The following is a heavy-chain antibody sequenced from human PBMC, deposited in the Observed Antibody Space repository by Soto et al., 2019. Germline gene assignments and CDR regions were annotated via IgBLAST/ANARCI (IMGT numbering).Heavy chain of an antibody. D-gene: IGHD6-6*01. J-gene: IGHJ4*02. Sequence: ASVKVSCKASGYTFTSYAMHWVRQAPGQRLEWMGWINAGNGNTKYSQKFQGRVTITRDTSASTAYMELSSLRSEDTAVYYCARSRSSSSSWGVLDYWGQGTLVTVSS. CDR3: ARSRSSSSSWGVLDY. CDR1: GYTFTSYA. V-gene: IGHV1-3*01. CDR2: INAGNGNT.